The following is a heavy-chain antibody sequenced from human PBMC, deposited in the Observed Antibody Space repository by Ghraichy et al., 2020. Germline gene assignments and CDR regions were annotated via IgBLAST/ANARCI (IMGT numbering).Heavy chain of an antibody. V-gene: IGHV3-23*01. CDR2: IGSSGTTI. D-gene: IGHD6-19*01. CDR1: GFTFSSYA. J-gene: IGHJ4*02. Sequence: GGSLRLSCAASGFTFSSYAMSWVRQAPGKGLEWVSTIGSSGTTIYYADSVKGRFTISRDNSKNTLYLQMSSLRAEDTAVYYCAKRHNTGWYDFDFWGQGTLVTVSS. CDR3: AKRHNTGWYDFDF.